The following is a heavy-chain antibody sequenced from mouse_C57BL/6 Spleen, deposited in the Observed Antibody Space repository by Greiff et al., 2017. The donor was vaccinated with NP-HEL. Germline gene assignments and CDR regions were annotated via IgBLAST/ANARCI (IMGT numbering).Heavy chain of an antibody. CDR2: ISYDGSN. J-gene: IGHJ3*01. CDR1: GYSITSGYY. Sequence: VQLKESGPGLVKPSQSLSLTCSVTGYSITSGYYWNWIRQFPGNKLEWMGYISYDGSNNYNPSLKNRISITRDTSKNQFFLKLNSVTTEDTATYYCARDDYYGSSYVWFAYWGQGTLVTVSA. V-gene: IGHV3-6*01. CDR3: ARDDYYGSSYVWFAY. D-gene: IGHD1-1*01.